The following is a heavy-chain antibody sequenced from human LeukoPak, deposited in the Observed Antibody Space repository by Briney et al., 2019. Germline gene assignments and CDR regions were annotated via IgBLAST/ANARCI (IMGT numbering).Heavy chain of an antibody. J-gene: IGHJ1*01. CDR2: ISYDGSNK. Sequence: GGSLRLSCAASGFTFSSYAMHWVRQAPGKELEWVAVISYDGSNKYYADSVKGRFTISRDNSKNTLYLQINSLRAEDTAVYYCARGPASLAEYFQHWGQGTLVTVSS. CDR3: ARGPASLAEYFQH. CDR1: GFTFSSYA. V-gene: IGHV3-30*04.